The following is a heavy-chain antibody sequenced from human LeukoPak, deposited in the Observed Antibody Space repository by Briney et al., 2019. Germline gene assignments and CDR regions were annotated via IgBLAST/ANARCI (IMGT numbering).Heavy chain of an antibody. V-gene: IGHV3-21*04. CDR3: AKDLTLWDYTGFDY. D-gene: IGHD3-16*01. CDR2: ISSSSSYI. CDR1: GFTVSSNY. J-gene: IGHJ4*02. Sequence: GGSLRLSCAASGFTVSSNYMSWVRQAPGKGLEWVSSISSSSSYIYYADSVKGRFTISRDNAKNSLYLQMNSLRAEDTALYYCAKDLTLWDYTGFDYWGQGTLVTVSS.